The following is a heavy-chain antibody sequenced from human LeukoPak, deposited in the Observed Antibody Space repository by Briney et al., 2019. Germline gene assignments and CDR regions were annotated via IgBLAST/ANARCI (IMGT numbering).Heavy chain of an antibody. V-gene: IGHV3-7*01. J-gene: IGHJ4*02. Sequence: GGSLRLSCAASGFTFSSYWMSWVRQAPGKGLEWVANIKQDGSEKRYVDPVKGRFTISRDNAKSSLYLQMYSLRAEDTAVYYCARAPATNEWRCMDYWGQGTLVTVSS. CDR1: GFTFSSYW. CDR3: ARAPATNEWRCMDY. D-gene: IGHD2-8*02. CDR2: IKQDGSEK.